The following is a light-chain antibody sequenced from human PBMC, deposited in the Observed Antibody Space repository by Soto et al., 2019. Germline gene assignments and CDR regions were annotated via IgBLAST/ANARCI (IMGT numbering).Light chain of an antibody. V-gene: IGKV3-20*01. Sequence: EIELTQSPGTLSLSPGEGGTLSCRASQSISSSYLAWYQQKPGQSPRLLIYAASSRATGIPDRFSGSGSGTDFTLTISRLEPEDFAVYYCQLYGGSHMFSFGQGTKLEIK. CDR1: QSISSSY. CDR2: AAS. J-gene: IGKJ2*01. CDR3: QLYGGSHMFS.